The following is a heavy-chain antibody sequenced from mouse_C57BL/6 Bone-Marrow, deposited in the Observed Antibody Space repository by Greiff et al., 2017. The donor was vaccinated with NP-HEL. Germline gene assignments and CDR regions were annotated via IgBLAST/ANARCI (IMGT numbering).Heavy chain of an antibody. J-gene: IGHJ1*03. CDR2: IDPSDSYT. CDR3: AFHYYYGSSHWYFDV. Sequence: QVQLQQPGAELVRPGTSVKLSCKASGYTFTSYWMHWVKQRPGQGLEWIGVIDPSDSYTNYNQKFKGKATLTVDTSSSTAYMQLSSLTSEDSAVYYCAFHYYYGSSHWYFDVWGTGTTVTVSS. D-gene: IGHD1-1*01. V-gene: IGHV1-59*01. CDR1: GYTFTSYW.